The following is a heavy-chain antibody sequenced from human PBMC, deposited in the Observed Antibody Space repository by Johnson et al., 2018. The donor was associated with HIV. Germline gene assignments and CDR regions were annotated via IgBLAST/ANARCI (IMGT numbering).Heavy chain of an antibody. D-gene: IGHD3-22*01. CDR3: AKSQDRSAYDYDFDI. J-gene: IGHJ3*02. V-gene: IGHV3-53*01. CDR2: INWNGGSI. CDR1: GFAVSSNY. Sequence: VQLVESGGGLIQPGGSLRLSCAASGFAVSSNYMSWVRQAPGKGLEWVSGINWNGGSIGYAESVKGRITISRDNAKNSLYLQMSSLRAEDTAVYYCAKSQDRSAYDYDFDIWGQGTMVTVSS.